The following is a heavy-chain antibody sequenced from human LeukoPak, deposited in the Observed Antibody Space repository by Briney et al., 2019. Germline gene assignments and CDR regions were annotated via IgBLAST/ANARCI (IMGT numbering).Heavy chain of an antibody. J-gene: IGHJ4*02. Sequence: GGSLRLSCAASGFTVSSKYISWVRQAPGKGLEWLSVIHDGDGTIYADSVKARITISRDNSKNTLYLQMNGLRVEDTAVYYCARLATSTGSYVDYWGQGTLVTVSS. CDR3: ARLATSTGSYVDY. D-gene: IGHD1-26*01. V-gene: IGHV3-53*01. CDR2: IHDGDGT. CDR1: GFTVSSKY.